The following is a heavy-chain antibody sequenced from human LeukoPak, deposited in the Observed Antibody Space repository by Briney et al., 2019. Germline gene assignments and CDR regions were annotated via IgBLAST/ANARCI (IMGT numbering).Heavy chain of an antibody. D-gene: IGHD3-22*01. CDR2: IYYSGST. J-gene: IGHJ4*02. CDR1: GGSISSGDYY. V-gene: IGHV4-30-4*08. CDR3: ARARPYDSSFDY. Sequence: SQTLSLTCTVSGGSISSGDYYWSWIRQPPGKGLEWIGYIYYSGSTSYYPSLKGRVTISVDTSKNQFSLKLSSVTAADTAVYYCARARPYDSSFDYWGQGTLVTVSS.